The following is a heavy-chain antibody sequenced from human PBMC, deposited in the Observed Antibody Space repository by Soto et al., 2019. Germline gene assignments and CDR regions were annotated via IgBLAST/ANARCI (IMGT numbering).Heavy chain of an antibody. Sequence: EVQLLESGGGLVQPGGSLRLSCATSGFTFSSYAMSWVRQAPGKGLEWVSGIGDSSGDTYYADSVKGRFAISRDTSKDALYLQMNSLRAEDTAVYYCAKELERNYDFHYWGQGNLVTVSS. CDR3: AKELERNYDFHY. CDR1: GFTFSSYA. CDR2: IGDSSGDT. V-gene: IGHV3-23*01. D-gene: IGHD1-1*01. J-gene: IGHJ4*02.